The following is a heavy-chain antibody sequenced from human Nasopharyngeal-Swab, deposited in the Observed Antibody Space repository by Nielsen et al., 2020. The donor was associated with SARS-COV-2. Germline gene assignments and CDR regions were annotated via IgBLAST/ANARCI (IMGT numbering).Heavy chain of an antibody. CDR2: ISYEGSKK. D-gene: IGHD3-10*01. J-gene: IGHJ3*02. Sequence: GESLKISCEASGFSFNNYGMHWVRQAPGKGLEWVAVISYEGSKKFYAESVEGRFTISRDYSKTTLYLQMDSLRTDDTAMYYCAKANVLFWFGQFKNDGFDIWGQGTMVAVSS. CDR1: GFSFNNYG. V-gene: IGHV3-30*18. CDR3: AKANVLFWFGQFKNDGFDI.